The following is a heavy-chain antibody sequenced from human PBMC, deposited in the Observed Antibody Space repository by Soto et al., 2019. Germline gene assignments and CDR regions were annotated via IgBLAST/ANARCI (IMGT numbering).Heavy chain of an antibody. D-gene: IGHD3-22*01. CDR1: GYSITRSNW. J-gene: IGHJ6*02. CDR2: IYYSGST. V-gene: IGHV4-28*01. CDR3: VRSLYDSSGYVHGMDV. Sequence: SETLSLTCAVSGYSITRSNWWGWIRQPPGRGLEWIGNIYYSGSTFYNPSLESRVTMSVDMSKNQFSLKLSSVTAVDTAVYYCVRSLYDSSGYVHGMDVWGQGTKVTVSS.